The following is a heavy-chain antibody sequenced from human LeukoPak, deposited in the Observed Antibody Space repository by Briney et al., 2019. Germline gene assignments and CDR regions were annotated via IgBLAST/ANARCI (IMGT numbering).Heavy chain of an antibody. J-gene: IGHJ3*02. CDR1: GFTFSSYA. Sequence: GGSLRLSCAASGFTFSSYAMSWVRQAPGKGLEWVSAISGSGGSTYYADSVKGRFTISRDNSKNTLYLQVNSLRAEDTAVYYCAKDNQMGIAVAGDAFDIWGQGTMVTVSS. CDR2: ISGSGGST. D-gene: IGHD6-19*01. V-gene: IGHV3-23*01. CDR3: AKDNQMGIAVAGDAFDI.